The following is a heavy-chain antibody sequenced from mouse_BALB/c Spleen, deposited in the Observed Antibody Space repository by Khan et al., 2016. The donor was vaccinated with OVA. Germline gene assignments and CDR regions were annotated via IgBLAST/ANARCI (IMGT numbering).Heavy chain of an antibody. V-gene: IGHV2-6-4*01. CDR1: GFSLSRYN. D-gene: IGHD1-1*01. CDR2: IWSGGST. J-gene: IGHJ4*01. CDR3: ARSYGTSLEYYAMDY. Sequence: QVQLKESGPGLVAPSQSLSITCTVSGFSLSRYNVHWIRQPPGKGLEWLGMIWSGGSTDYNSAPKSRLSISKDNSKSHVFFKINSLQTDDTAMYYCARSYGTSLEYYAMDYWGQGTSVTVSS.